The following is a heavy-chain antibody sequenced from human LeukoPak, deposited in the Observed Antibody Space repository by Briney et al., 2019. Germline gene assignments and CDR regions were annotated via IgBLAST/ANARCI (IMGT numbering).Heavy chain of an antibody. Sequence: SETLSLTCAVSGYSISSGYYWGWIRQPPGKGLEWIGSIYHSGSTYYNPSLKSRVTISVDTSKNQFSLKLSSVTAADTAVYYCARPARHAPLDYRGQGTL. CDR3: ARPARHAPLDY. J-gene: IGHJ4*01. CDR2: IYHSGST. CDR1: GYSISSGYY. V-gene: IGHV4-38-2*01.